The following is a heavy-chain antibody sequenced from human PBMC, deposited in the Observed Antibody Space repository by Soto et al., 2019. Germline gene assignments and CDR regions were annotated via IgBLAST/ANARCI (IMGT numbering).Heavy chain of an antibody. CDR1: GYTFTAYY. V-gene: IGHV1-2*02. CDR2: VDPNSGDS. Sequence: QVHLVQSGAEVKKPGALVKVSCRPFGYTFTAYYIHWVRQAPGQGLEWMGWVDPNSGDSRKGQSFKARVTMTSDTSTSTVHMESSWLRSDDTAVYYCARDNYGPLDYWGQGTLVTVSS. J-gene: IGHJ4*02. CDR3: ARDNYGPLDY. D-gene: IGHD3-10*01.